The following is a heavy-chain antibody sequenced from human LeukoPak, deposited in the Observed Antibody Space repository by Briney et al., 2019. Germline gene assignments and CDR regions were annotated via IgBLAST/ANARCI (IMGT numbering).Heavy chain of an antibody. V-gene: IGHV3-48*04. D-gene: IGHD4/OR15-4a*01. CDR3: ARGLSRTFDY. CDR1: GFTFSSYS. J-gene: IGHJ4*02. Sequence: GGSLRLPCAASGFTFSSYSMNWVRQAPGKGLEWVSYISSSSSTIYYADSVKGRFTISRDNAKNSLYLQMNSLRAEDTAVYYCARGLSRTFDYWGQGTLVTVSS. CDR2: ISSSSSTI.